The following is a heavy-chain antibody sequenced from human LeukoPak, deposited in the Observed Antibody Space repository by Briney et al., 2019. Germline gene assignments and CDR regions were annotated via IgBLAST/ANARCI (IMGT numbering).Heavy chain of an antibody. D-gene: IGHD3/OR15-3a*01. J-gene: IGHJ3*02. CDR1: GYSFTSYW. CDR3: ARHSTNFWTVALMEGGAFDI. CDR2: IYPGDSDT. Sequence: GESLKISCKGSGYSFTSYWIGWVRQMPGKGLEWMGIIYPGDSDTRYSPSFQGQVTISADKSISTAYLQWSSLKASDTAMYYCARHSTNFWTVALMEGGAFDIWGQGTMVTVSS. V-gene: IGHV5-51*01.